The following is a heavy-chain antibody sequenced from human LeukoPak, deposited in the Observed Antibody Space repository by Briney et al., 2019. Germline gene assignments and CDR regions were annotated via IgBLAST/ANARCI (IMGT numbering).Heavy chain of an antibody. CDR1: GGSISSYY. D-gene: IGHD1-26*01. CDR2: IYYSGST. V-gene: IGHV4-59*01. CDR3: AGEKGNGIVGAIDY. J-gene: IGHJ4*02. Sequence: PSETLSLTCTVSGGSISSYYWSWIRQPPGKGLEWIGYIYYSGSTNYNPSLKSRVTISVDTSKNQFSLKLSSVTAADTAVYYCAGEKGNGIVGAIDYWGQGTLVTVSS.